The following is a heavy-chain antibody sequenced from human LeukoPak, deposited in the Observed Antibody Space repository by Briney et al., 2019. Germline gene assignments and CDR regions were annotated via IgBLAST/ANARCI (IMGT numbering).Heavy chain of an antibody. J-gene: IGHJ4*02. V-gene: IGHV3-74*01. Sequence: GGSLRLSCAASGFTFSSYWMHWVRQAPGKGLVWVSRINTDGSSTSYADSVKGRFTISRDNAKNTLYLQMNSLRAEDTAVYYCARDRHYDFWSGYYTGSPFDYWGQGTLVTVSS. CDR2: INTDGSST. D-gene: IGHD3-3*01. CDR3: ARDRHYDFWSGYYTGSPFDY. CDR1: GFTFSSYW.